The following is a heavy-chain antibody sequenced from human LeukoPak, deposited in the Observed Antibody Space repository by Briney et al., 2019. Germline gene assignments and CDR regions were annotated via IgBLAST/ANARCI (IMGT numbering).Heavy chain of an antibody. V-gene: IGHV3-23*01. CDR2: TSASGGAT. J-gene: IGHJ4*02. D-gene: IGHD5-12*01. CDR1: GFSFDTYA. CDR3: AKDGGSSGYEQSYRDF. Sequence: PGGSLRLSCAGSGFSFDTYALSWARQAPGKGLEWVSTTSASGGATYYAESVKGRFTISRDNSRNTLYLQMNTLRVEDTAVYFCAKDGGSSGYEQSYRDFWGQGTLVTVSS.